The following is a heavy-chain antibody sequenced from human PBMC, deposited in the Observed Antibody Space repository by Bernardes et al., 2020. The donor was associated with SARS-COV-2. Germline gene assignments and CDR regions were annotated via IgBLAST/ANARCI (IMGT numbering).Heavy chain of an antibody. CDR1: GFTFSSYA. Sequence: GGSLRLSCAASGFTFSSYAMSWVRQAPGKGLEWVSGVSRSGSKTYYADSVKGRFTISRDNSKNTLYLQMNSLRAEDTALYYCAKGFYDDSSGVFDYWGQGILVTVSS. CDR2: VSRSGSKT. J-gene: IGHJ4*02. CDR3: AKGFYDDSSGVFDY. D-gene: IGHD3-22*01. V-gene: IGHV3-23*01.